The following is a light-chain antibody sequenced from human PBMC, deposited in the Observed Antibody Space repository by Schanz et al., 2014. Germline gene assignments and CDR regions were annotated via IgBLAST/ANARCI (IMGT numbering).Light chain of an antibody. CDR2: EVS. CDR1: SSDVGGYNY. Sequence: QSALTQPPSASGSPGQSVTISCTGTSSDVGGYNYVSWYQQHPGKAPKLMIYEVSQRPSGVPDRFSGSKSGNTASLTVSGLQAEDEADYYCSSFAGKNSLVFGGGTKLTVL. CDR3: SSFAGKNSLV. V-gene: IGLV2-8*01. J-gene: IGLJ3*02.